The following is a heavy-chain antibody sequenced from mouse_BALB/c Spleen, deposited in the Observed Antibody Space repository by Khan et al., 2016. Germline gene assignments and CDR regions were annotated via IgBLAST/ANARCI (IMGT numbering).Heavy chain of an antibody. D-gene: IGHD2-2*01. V-gene: IGHV1-69*02. Sequence: QVQLKQSGAELVRPGASVKLSCKASGYTFTSYWINWMKQRPGQGLEWIGNIFPSDSYTNYNQKFKDKATLTVDKSSSTAYMQLSSPTSEDSAFYYYTREEYTMLRGFAYWGQGTLVTVSA. CDR1: GYTFTSYW. J-gene: IGHJ3*01. CDR3: TREEYTMLRGFAY. CDR2: IFPSDSYT.